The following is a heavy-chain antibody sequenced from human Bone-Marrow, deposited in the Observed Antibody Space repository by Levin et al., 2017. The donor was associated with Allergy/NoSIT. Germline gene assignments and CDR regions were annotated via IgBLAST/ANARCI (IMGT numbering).Heavy chain of an antibody. CDR2: ISGSGGST. Sequence: GESLKISCAASGFTFSSYAMSWVRQAPGKGLEWVSAISGSGGSTYYADSVKGRFTISRDNSKNTLYLQMNSLRAEDTAVYYCAKDLVRPPTYYYDSSGLGYFDYWGQGTLVTVSS. CDR1: GFTFSSYA. J-gene: IGHJ4*02. D-gene: IGHD3-22*01. CDR3: AKDLVRPPTYYYDSSGLGYFDY. V-gene: IGHV3-23*01.